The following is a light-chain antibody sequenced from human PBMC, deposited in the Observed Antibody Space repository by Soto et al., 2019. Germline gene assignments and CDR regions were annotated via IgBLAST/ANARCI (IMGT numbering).Light chain of an antibody. CDR2: SNN. CDR1: SSNIGSKS. Sequence: QSVLTQPPSVSGTPGQTVTISCSGSSSNIGSKSVQWYQQLPETAPKLLIYSNNQRPSGVPDRFSGSKSGTSASLAISGLQSEDEAHYYCGAWDDTLNVLVFGGGTKLHRP. CDR3: GAWDDTLNVLV. V-gene: IGLV1-44*01. J-gene: IGLJ2*01.